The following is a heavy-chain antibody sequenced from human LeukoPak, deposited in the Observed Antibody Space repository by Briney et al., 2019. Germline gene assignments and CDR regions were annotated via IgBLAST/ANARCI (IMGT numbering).Heavy chain of an antibody. CDR2: IIPSGHTT. J-gene: IGHJ5*02. D-gene: IGHD5-12*01. Sequence: GGSLRLSCAASGFTFSSHGMNWVRQAPGKGLEWVSGIIPSGHTTYYADSVRGRFTISRDNSRNTLYLQMNSLRAEDTAVYYCARDLQIVATLGYWFDPWGQGTLVTVSS. CDR1: GFTFSSHG. CDR3: ARDLQIVATLGYWFDP. V-gene: IGHV3-23*01.